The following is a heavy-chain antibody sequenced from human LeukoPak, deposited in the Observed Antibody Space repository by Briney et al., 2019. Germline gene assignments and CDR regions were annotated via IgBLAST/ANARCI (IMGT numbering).Heavy chain of an antibody. V-gene: IGHV3-30*02. CDR2: IRYDGSNK. CDR3: AKDLLSSGWYDY. J-gene: IGHJ4*02. D-gene: IGHD6-19*01. Sequence: GGSLRLSRAASGFTFSSYGMHWVRQAPGKGLEWVAFIRYDGSNKYYADSVKGRFTISRDNAKNSLYLQMNSLRAEDTAVYYCAKDLLSSGWYDYWGQGTLVTVSS. CDR1: GFTFSSYG.